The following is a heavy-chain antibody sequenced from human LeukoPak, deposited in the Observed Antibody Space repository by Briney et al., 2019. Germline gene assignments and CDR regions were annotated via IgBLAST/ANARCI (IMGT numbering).Heavy chain of an antibody. D-gene: IGHD3-10*01. CDR3: ARVSSKATVRGLITKKNYYYYYMDV. V-gene: IGHV3-7*01. CDR2: IKQDGSEK. J-gene: IGHJ6*03. CDR1: GFTFISYA. Sequence: PGTSLRLSCAASGFTFISYAIHWVRQAPGKGLEWVANIKQDGSEKYYVDSVKGRFTISRDNAKNSLYLQMNSLRAEDTAVYYCARVSSKATVRGLITKKNYYYYYMDVWGKGTTVTISS.